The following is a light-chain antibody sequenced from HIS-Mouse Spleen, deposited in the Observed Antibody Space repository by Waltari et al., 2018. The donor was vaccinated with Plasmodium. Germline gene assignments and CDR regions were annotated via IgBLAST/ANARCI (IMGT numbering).Light chain of an antibody. CDR3: QSADSSGTYV. Sequence: SYELTQPPSVSVSPGQPARITCSGHALPKQYAYWYQQKPGQAPVRVIYKDSERPSGIPERFSGSSSGTTVTLTISGVQAEDEADYYCQSADSSGTYVFGTGTKVTVL. CDR2: KDS. CDR1: ALPKQY. V-gene: IGLV3-25*03. J-gene: IGLJ1*01.